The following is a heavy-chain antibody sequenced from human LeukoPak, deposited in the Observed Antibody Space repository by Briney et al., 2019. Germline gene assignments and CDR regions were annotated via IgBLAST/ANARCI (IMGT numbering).Heavy chain of an antibody. CDR2: IYSGGST. D-gene: IGHD2-15*01. CDR1: GFTDSSNY. V-gene: IGHV3-66*01. CDR3: ELGYCSGGSCYSDDY. J-gene: IGHJ4*02. Sequence: PGGSLRLSSAASGFTDSSNYLSWVRQAPGKGLEWVSVIYSGGSTYYADSVKGRFTISRDNSKNTLYLQMNSLRAEDTAVYYCELGYCSGGSCYSDDYWGQGTLVTVSS.